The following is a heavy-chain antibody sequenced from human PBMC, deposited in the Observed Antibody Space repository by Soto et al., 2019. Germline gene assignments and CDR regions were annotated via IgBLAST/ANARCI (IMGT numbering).Heavy chain of an antibody. Sequence: GGSLRLSCAASGFHFSSYGMHWVRQAPGKGLEWVAVISYDGSNKYYADSVKGRFTISRDNSKNTLYLQMNSLRAEDTAVYYCAKDETGYSSSWYFPVGYWGQGTLVTVSS. D-gene: IGHD6-13*01. CDR1: GFHFSSYG. CDR2: ISYDGSNK. CDR3: AKDETGYSSSWYFPVGY. V-gene: IGHV3-30*18. J-gene: IGHJ4*02.